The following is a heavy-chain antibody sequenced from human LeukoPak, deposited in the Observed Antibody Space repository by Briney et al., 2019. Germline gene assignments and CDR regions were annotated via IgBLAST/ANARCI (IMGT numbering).Heavy chain of an antibody. D-gene: IGHD2-8*01. Sequence: ASVKASCKASGGTFSSYAISWVRQAPGQGLEWMGGIIPIFGTANYAQKFQGRVTITADESTSTAYMELSSLRSEDTAVYYCAMLMVYASVKNAFDIWGQGTMVTVSS. CDR1: GGTFSSYA. V-gene: IGHV1-69*13. CDR3: AMLMVYASVKNAFDI. J-gene: IGHJ3*02. CDR2: IIPIFGTA.